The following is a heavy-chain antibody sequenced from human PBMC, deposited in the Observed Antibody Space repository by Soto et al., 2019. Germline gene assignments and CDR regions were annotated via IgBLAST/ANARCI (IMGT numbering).Heavy chain of an antibody. Sequence: ASVKVSCKASGYTFTSYGISWVRQAPGQGLEWMGWISAYNGNTNYAQKLQGRVTMTTDTSTSTACMELRSLRSDDTAVYYCARDWMNYYDSSGYYHWGQGTLVTVS. V-gene: IGHV1-18*04. CDR2: ISAYNGNT. J-gene: IGHJ5*02. CDR1: GYTFTSYG. CDR3: ARDWMNYYDSSGYYH. D-gene: IGHD3-22*01.